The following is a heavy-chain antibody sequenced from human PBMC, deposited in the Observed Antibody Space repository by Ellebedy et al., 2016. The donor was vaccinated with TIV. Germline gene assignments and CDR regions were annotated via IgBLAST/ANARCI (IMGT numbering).Heavy chain of an antibody. CDR2: ISYDGSNK. CDR3: ASSGNYLGFDY. J-gene: IGHJ4*02. V-gene: IGHV3-30-3*01. CDR1: GFTFSSYD. D-gene: IGHD1-26*01. Sequence: PGGSLRLSCAASGFTFSSYDIHWVRQAPGKGLEYVAVISYDGSNKYYADSVKGRFTISRDNAKNSLFLQMNSLRAEDTAVYYCASSGNYLGFDYWGQGTLVTVSS.